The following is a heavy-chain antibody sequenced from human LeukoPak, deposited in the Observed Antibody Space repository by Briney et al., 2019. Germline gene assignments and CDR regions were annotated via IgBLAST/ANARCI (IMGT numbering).Heavy chain of an antibody. J-gene: IGHJ3*02. CDR1: GYSFTSYY. Sequence: GASVKVSCKASGYSFTSYYMHWVRQALGQGLEWMGIINPSGGTTSYAQKFQGRVTVTRDTSTGTVYMELSSLRSEDTAVYYCASTITGTTYDAFDIWGQGTMVTVSS. CDR3: ASTITGTTYDAFDI. CDR2: INPSGGTT. D-gene: IGHD1-7*01. V-gene: IGHV1-46*01.